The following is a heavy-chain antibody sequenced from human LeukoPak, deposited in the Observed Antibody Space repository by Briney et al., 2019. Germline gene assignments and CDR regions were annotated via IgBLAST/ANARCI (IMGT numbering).Heavy chain of an antibody. V-gene: IGHV3-49*04. D-gene: IGHD3-10*01. CDR2: IRSKAYGGTT. CDR1: GFTVSRNY. J-gene: IGHJ4*02. CDR3: TRLSYYYGSGSLWGYFDY. Sequence: GGSLRLSCAASGFTVSRNYMSWVRQAPGKGLEWVGFIRSKAYGGTTEYAASVKGRFTISRDDSKSIAYLQMNSLKTEDTAVYYCTRLSYYYGSGSLWGYFDYWGQGTLVTVSS.